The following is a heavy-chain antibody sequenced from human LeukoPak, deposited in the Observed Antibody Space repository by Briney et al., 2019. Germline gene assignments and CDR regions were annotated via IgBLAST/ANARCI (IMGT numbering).Heavy chain of an antibody. CDR3: ARAVDATLATFDI. V-gene: IGHV1-46*01. CDR1: GYTFTTYY. CDR2: INPSGGST. D-gene: IGHD5-18*01. Sequence: ASVKVSCKSSGYTFTTYYIHWVRQAPGQGLEWMGVINPSGGSTHSAQKFQGRVTMTRDTSTSTVYMDVSGLRSEDTAVYYCARAVDATLATFDIWGQGTIVAVSS. J-gene: IGHJ3*02.